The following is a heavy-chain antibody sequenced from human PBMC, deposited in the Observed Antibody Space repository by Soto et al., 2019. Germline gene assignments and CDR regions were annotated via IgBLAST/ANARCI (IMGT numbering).Heavy chain of an antibody. V-gene: IGHV3-72*01. CDR1: GFTFSDHY. D-gene: IGHD5-18*01. CDR3: ARSSDTYGKFDY. J-gene: IGHJ4*02. CDR2: TRNKANSYTT. Sequence: EVQLVESGGGLVQPGGSLRLSCAASGFTFSDHYMDWVRQAPGKGLEWVGRTRNKANSYTTEYAASVKGRFTISRDDSKNSLFLEMNSPKTGDTAVYYCARSSDTYGKFDYWGQGTLVTVSS.